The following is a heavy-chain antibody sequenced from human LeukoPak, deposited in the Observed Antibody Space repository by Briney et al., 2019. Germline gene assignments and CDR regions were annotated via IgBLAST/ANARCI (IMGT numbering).Heavy chain of an antibody. V-gene: IGHV4-39*01. CDR1: GGSISSSGYY. D-gene: IGHD3-22*01. CDR2: IYYSGST. Sequence: SETLSLTCTVSGGSISSSGYYWGWIRQPPGKGLEWIGSIYYSGSTYYNPSLKSRVTISVDTPKNQFSLKLSSVTAADTAVYYCARLLIVVVSEYFDLWGRGTLVTVSS. CDR3: ARLLIVVVSEYFDL. J-gene: IGHJ2*01.